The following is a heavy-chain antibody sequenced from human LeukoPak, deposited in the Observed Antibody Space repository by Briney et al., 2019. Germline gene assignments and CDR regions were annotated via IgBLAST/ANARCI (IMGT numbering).Heavy chain of an antibody. Sequence: GGSLRLSCAASGFTFSNYGMHWVRQAPGKGLEWVAVIWYDGSIKYYADSVKGRFSISRDNSKNTLYLQMNSLRAEDTAVYYCARYCSGGTCKLGYYYYGMDVWDQGTTVTVSS. CDR1: GFTFSNYG. CDR2: IWYDGSIK. CDR3: ARYCSGGTCKLGYYYYGMDV. D-gene: IGHD2-15*01. J-gene: IGHJ6*02. V-gene: IGHV3-33*01.